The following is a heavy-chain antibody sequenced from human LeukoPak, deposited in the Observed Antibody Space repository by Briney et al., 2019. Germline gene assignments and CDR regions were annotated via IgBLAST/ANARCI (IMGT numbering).Heavy chain of an antibody. CDR2: IYYSGST. CDR3: ARDRYYYGSGRYFDY. CDR1: GGSISSGDYY. Sequence: SETLSLTCTVSGGSISSGDYYWSWIRQPPGKGLEWIGYIYYSGSTYYNPSLKSRVTISVDTSKNQFSLKLSSVTAADTAVYYCARDRYYYGSGRYFDYWGQGTLVTVSS. V-gene: IGHV4-30-4*01. D-gene: IGHD3-10*01. J-gene: IGHJ4*02.